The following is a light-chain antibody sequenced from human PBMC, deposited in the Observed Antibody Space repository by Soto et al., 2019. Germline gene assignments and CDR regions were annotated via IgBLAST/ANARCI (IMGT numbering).Light chain of an antibody. J-gene: IGKJ1*01. CDR2: VAS. CDR1: QSVGSY. V-gene: IGKV3-15*01. Sequence: EIVMTQSPSTLSVSIGERATISCRASQSVGSYLDWYQQKPGQAPRLLIYVASTIDTGIPARFSGSGSGTEFTLTIRSLQSEDFAIYYCQQNNSCPLTFAQGTRVEIK. CDR3: QQNNSCPLT.